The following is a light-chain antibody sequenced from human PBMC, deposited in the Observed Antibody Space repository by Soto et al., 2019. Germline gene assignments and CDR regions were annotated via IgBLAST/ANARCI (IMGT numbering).Light chain of an antibody. CDR1: SSSIGSNS. J-gene: IGLJ1*01. CDR2: TNN. CDR3: AAWDDSLNVYV. Sequence: QSVLTQPPSASGTPGQRVTISCSGSSSSIGSNSVNWYQQLPRTAPKVLIYTNNQRPSGVPDRFSGSKSGTSASLAISGLQSEDEADSYCAAWDDSLNVYVFGTGTKLTVL. V-gene: IGLV1-44*01.